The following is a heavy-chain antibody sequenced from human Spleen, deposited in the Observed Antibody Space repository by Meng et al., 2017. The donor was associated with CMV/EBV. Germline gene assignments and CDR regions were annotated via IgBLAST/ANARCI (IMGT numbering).Heavy chain of an antibody. Sequence: GESLKISCAASGFTFSSYAMSWVRQAPGKGLEWVSVIYSGGSSTYYADSVKGRFTISRDDSRNRLFLQMKSLRAEDTAVYYCAKHRLSGYAAAYYHAMDVWGQGTTVTVSS. D-gene: IGHD3-3*01. CDR1: GFTFSSYA. V-gene: IGHV3-23*03. CDR2: IYSGGSST. J-gene: IGHJ6*02. CDR3: AKHRLSGYAAAYYHAMDV.